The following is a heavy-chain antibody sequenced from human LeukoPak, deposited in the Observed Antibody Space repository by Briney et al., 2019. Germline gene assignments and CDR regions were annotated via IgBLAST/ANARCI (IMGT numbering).Heavy chain of an antibody. CDR3: ARSKTTIDDRLFDP. Sequence: SETPSLTCTVSGGSMNDFYWAWIRQPPGKGLEWIGSVYSRGSTYYNPSLQSRIIISVDTSKNQFSLILRSVTAADTSVYYCARSKTTIDDRLFDPWGQGTLVTVSS. D-gene: IGHD1-1*01. CDR2: VYSRGST. V-gene: IGHV4-39*01. CDR1: GGSMNDFY. J-gene: IGHJ5*02.